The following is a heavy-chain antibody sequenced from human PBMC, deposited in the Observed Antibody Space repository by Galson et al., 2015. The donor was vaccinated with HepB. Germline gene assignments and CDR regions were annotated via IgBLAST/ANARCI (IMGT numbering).Heavy chain of an antibody. J-gene: IGHJ5*01. CDR1: GFAFDTHA. CDR2: ISGHGDST. D-gene: IGHD5-18*01. Sequence: SLRLSCAASGFAFDTHAMSWVRQAPGRGLEWISGISGHGDSTFCADSVKGRFTVSRDNSNNMSYLQMNGLRAEDAGLYFCAKGYGLLDSWGQGILVTVSS. V-gene: IGHV3-23*01. CDR3: AKGYGLLDS.